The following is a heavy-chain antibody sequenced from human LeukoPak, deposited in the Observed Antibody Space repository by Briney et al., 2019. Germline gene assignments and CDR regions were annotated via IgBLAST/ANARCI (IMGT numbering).Heavy chain of an antibody. Sequence: GGSLRLSCAASGFTLSNYAMMWARQAPGKGLEWVSAISGSGTNTQYADPVKGRFTISRDNSKNTLYTQMNSLRADDTAVYYCAKDQIRLTGDISYYFDYWGQGTLVTVSS. V-gene: IGHV3-23*01. CDR1: GFTLSNYA. D-gene: IGHD7-27*01. J-gene: IGHJ4*02. CDR2: ISGSGTNT. CDR3: AKDQIRLTGDISYYFDY.